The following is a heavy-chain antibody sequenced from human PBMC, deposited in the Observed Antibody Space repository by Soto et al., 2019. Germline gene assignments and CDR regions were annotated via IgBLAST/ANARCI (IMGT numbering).Heavy chain of an antibody. V-gene: IGHV3-7*01. CDR2: IKEDGSEK. CDR1: GFTFSSCW. Sequence: EVQLVESGGDLVQPGGSLRLSCVASGFTFSSCWMSWVRQAPGKGLEWVANIKEDGSEKNYVDSVKGRFTISRDNAKKSLYLQMNSLRAEDTAVYYCARADGYNYPFDYWGQGTLFTVSS. J-gene: IGHJ4*02. D-gene: IGHD5-18*01. CDR3: ARADGYNYPFDY.